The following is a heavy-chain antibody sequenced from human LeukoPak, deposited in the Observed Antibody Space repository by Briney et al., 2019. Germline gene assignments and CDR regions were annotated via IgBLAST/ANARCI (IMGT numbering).Heavy chain of an antibody. Sequence: SETLSLTCTVSGGSISSGDYYWSWIRQPPGKGLEWIGYIYYSGSTYYNPSLKSRVTISVDTSKNQFSLKLSSVTAADTAVYYCATTVDTAIGAFDIGGQGTMVTVPS. J-gene: IGHJ3*02. CDR1: GGSISSGDYY. CDR3: ATTVDTAIGAFDI. V-gene: IGHV4-30-4*01. CDR2: IYYSGST. D-gene: IGHD5-18*01.